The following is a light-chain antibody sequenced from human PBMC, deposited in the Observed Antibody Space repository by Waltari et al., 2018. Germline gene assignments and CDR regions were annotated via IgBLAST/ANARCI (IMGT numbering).Light chain of an antibody. V-gene: IGKV4-1*01. CDR1: LTLLYNPNNKTH. J-gene: IGKJ1*01. CDR3: QQYYNAPWT. CDR2: WAS. Sequence: DIVMTQSPDSLAVSLGERATINCKSSLTLLYNPNNKTHLAWYQQKAGQPPKLVIYWASTRQSGVPDRFSGSGSGTDFTLTISGLQAEDVAVYYCQQYYNAPWTFGQGTKVEIK.